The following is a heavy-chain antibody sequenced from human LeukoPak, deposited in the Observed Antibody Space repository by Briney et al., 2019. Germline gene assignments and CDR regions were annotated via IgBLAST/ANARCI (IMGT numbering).Heavy chain of an antibody. D-gene: IGHD2-15*01. V-gene: IGHV3-30*03. CDR1: GFTFSSYG. CDR2: ISYDGSNK. J-gene: IGHJ5*02. Sequence: GGSLRLSCAASGFTFSSYGMHWVRQAPGKGLEWVAVISYDGSNKYYADSVKGRFTISRDNSKNTLYLQMNSLRAEDTAVYYCARRYCSGGSCYYNWFDPWGQGTLVTVSS. CDR3: ARRYCSGGSCYYNWFDP.